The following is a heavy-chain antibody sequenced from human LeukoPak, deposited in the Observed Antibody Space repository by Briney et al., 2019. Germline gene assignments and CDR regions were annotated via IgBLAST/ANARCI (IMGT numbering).Heavy chain of an antibody. D-gene: IGHD6-13*01. CDR1: GYTFTSYA. Sequence: ASVKVSCKASGYTFTSYAMHWVRQAPGQRLEWMGWINAGNGNTKYSQKFQGRVTITRDTSASTAYMELSSLRSEDTAVYYCAKHSSSWRKTNWFDPWGQGTLVTVSS. J-gene: IGHJ5*02. CDR2: INAGNGNT. CDR3: AKHSSSWRKTNWFDP. V-gene: IGHV1-3*01.